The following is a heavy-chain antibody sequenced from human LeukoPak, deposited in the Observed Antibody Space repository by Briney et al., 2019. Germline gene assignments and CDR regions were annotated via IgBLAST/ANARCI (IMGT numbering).Heavy chain of an antibody. CDR2: IYPGDSDT. J-gene: IGHJ4*02. V-gene: IGHV5-51*01. CDR3: ARRDPDEYYFDY. CDR1: GYSFTSYW. Sequence: GESLKISFKGSGYSFTSYWIAWVRQIPGKGLELMRIIYPGDSDTRYSPSFQGQVTISADKSTSTAYLQWSRLKASDTAMYYCARRDPDEYYFDYWGQGTLVTVSS.